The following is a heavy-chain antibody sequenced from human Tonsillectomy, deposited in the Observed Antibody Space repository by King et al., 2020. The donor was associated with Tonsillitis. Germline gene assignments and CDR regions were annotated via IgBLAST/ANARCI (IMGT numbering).Heavy chain of an antibody. CDR2: IKEDGSEK. CDR1: GFTFSIYW. D-gene: IGHD6-19*01. J-gene: IGHJ4*02. Sequence: QLVQSGGGLVQPGGSLRLSCVASGFTFSIYWMSWVRQAPGKGLEWVANIKEDGSEKYYVDSVKGRFTISRDNAKNSLYLQMHSLRAEDTAFYYCAGDRDSSGWYGYSFDYLGQGTLVTVSS. V-gene: IGHV3-7*03. CDR3: AGDRDSSGWYGYSFDY.